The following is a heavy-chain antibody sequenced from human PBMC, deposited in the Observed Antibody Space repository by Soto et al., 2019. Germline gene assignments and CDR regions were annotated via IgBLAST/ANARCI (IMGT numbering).Heavy chain of an antibody. CDR2: ISSSSSYI. CDR3: ARRNPLIAAADY. CDR1: GFTFSSYS. J-gene: IGHJ4*02. V-gene: IGHV3-21*01. Sequence: EVQLVESGGGLVKPGGSLRLSCAASGFTFSSYSMNWVRQAPGKGLEWVSSISSSSSYIYYADSVKGRFTISRDNAKNSLYLQMNSLRAEDTAVYYCARRNPLIAAADYWGQGTLVTVSS. D-gene: IGHD6-13*01.